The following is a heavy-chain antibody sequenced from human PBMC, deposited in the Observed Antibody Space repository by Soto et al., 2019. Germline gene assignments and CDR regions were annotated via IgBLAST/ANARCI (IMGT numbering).Heavy chain of an antibody. CDR3: ARSDGRY. CDR2: IYYSGST. V-gene: IGHV4-59*01. J-gene: IGHJ4*02. Sequence: ALSLTCTFSGGSISSFYWSWIRQPPGKGLEWIGYIYYSGSTNYNPSLKSRVTISVDPSKNQFSLKLSSVTAAVTAVYYCARSDGRYWGQGTLVTGSS. CDR1: GGSISSFY.